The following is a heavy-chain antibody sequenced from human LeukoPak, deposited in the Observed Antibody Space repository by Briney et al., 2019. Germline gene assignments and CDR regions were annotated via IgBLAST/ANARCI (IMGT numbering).Heavy chain of an antibody. CDR1: GYTFTSYG. CDR3: ARDPAGYCSSTSCYAGWFDP. V-gene: IGHV1-18*01. D-gene: IGHD2-2*01. J-gene: IGHJ5*02. CDR2: ISAYNGNT. Sequence: RASVKVSCKASGYTFTSYGISWVRQAPGQGLEWMGWISAYNGNTNYAQKLQGRVTMTTDTSTSTAYMELRSLRSDDTAVYYCARDPAGYCSSTSCYAGWFDPWGQGTLVTVSS.